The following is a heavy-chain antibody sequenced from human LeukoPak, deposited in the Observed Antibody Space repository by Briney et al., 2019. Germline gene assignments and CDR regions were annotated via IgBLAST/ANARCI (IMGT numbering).Heavy chain of an antibody. V-gene: IGHV1-46*01. CDR1: GYSFTSNY. CDR3: ARDQEAFDY. Sequence: ASVKVSCKASGYSFTSNYTHWVRQAPGQGLEWMGMICPRDGSTSYAQKFQGRVTVTRDTSTSTVHMELSGLRSEDTAVYYCARDQEAFDYWGQGTLVTVSS. J-gene: IGHJ4*02. CDR2: ICPRDGST.